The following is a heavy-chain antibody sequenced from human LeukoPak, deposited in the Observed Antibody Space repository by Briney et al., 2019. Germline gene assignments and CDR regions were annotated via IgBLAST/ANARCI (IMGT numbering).Heavy chain of an antibody. CDR3: ARGGVGGYDYFDS. CDR2: ITYSGST. J-gene: IGHJ4*02. CDR1: GGSISSDDYY. D-gene: IGHD5-12*01. Sequence: PSETLSLTCTVSGGSISSDDYYWRWIRQPPGKGLEWIGHITYSGSTDYSPSLRSRLTMSVDTSKNQFSLKLNSVTAAETAMYFCARGGVGGYDYFDSWGQGTLVAVSS. V-gene: IGHV4-30-4*01.